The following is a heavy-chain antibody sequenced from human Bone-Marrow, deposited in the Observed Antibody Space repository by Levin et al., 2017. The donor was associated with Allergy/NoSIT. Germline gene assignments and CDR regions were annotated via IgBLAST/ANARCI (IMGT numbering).Heavy chain of an antibody. CDR3: ARDLGITQGYFDF. D-gene: IGHD7-27*01. CDR2: VYHSGNT. CDR1: GDSISDYY. Sequence: SETLSLTCTVSGDSISDYYWSWIRQPPGKGLEWIGFVYHSGNTNYNPSLKSRVSMSVDTSKSQFSLKLKSVTAADTAVYYCARDLGITQGYFDFWGRGALVTVSS. J-gene: IGHJ2*01. V-gene: IGHV4-59*01.